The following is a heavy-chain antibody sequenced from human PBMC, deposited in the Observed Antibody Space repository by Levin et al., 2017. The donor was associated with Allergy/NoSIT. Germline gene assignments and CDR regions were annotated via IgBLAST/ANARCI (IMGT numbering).Heavy chain of an antibody. D-gene: IGHD6-13*01. J-gene: IGHJ4*02. CDR2: IDWEDDK. V-gene: IGHV2-70*01. Sequence: QTLSLTCSFSGFSFSTSGMCVSWIRQPPGRALEWLALIDWEDDKYYNTSLETRLTISKDTSKNQVVLRMTNMDPVDTATYYCARIPLVADGKAFDYWGQGALVTVSS. CDR1: GFSFSTSGMC. CDR3: ARIPLVADGKAFDY.